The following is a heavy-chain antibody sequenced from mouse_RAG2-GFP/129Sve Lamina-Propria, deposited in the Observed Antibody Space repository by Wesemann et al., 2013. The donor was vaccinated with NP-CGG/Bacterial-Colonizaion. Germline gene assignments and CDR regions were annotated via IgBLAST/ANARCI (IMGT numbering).Heavy chain of an antibody. Sequence: EVQLVESGGGLVKPGGSLKLSCAASGFTFSSYAMSWVRQTPEKRLEWVAYISNGGGSTYYPDTVKGRFTISRDNAKNTLYLQMSRLKSEDTAMYYCARLGFDYWGQGTTLTVSS. V-gene: IGHV5-12-1*01. J-gene: IGHJ2*01. CDR2: ISNGGGST. CDR3: ARLGFDY. CDR1: GFTFSSYA.